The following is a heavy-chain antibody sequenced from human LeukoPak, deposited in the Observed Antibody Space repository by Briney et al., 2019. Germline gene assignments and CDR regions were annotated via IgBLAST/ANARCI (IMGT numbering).Heavy chain of an antibody. CDR3: ARESGTERYFDY. J-gene: IGHJ4*02. V-gene: IGHV4-4*07. Sequence: SETLSLTCTVSGGSLSSYFWSWIRQPAGKGLEWIWRIYTSGTTNYNPSLKSRVSVSVDTSKNQFSLKLSSVTAADTAVYYCARESGTERYFDYWGQGTLVTVSS. D-gene: IGHD1-26*01. CDR2: IYTSGTT. CDR1: GGSLSSYF.